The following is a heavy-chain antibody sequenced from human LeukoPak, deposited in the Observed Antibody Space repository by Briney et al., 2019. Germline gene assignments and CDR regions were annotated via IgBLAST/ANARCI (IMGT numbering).Heavy chain of an antibody. D-gene: IGHD2-15*01. CDR1: GGSISSSNW. V-gene: IGHV4-4*02. CDR2: IYHSGST. CDR3: ARGCSGGSCYSQFDY. Sequence: PSGTLSLTCAVSGGSISSSNWWSWVRQPPGKGREWSGEIYHSGSTNYNPSLKSRVTISVDKSKNQFSLKLSSVTAADTAVYYCARGCSGGSCYSQFDYWGQGTLVTVSS. J-gene: IGHJ4*02.